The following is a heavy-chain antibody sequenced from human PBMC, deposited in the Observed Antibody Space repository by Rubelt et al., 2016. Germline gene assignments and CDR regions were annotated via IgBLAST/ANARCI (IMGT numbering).Heavy chain of an antibody. Sequence: QVQLQESGPGLVKPSGTLSLTCAVSGGAISSSSWWSWVRQPPGKGLEWIGEIYHSGSSIYNPSLKSRVTISVDQSKNQFSLELSSLSAADTAVYYCARREDGSGSYGFWGQGTLVTVSS. V-gene: IGHV4-4*02. CDR2: IYHSGSS. CDR3: ARREDGSGSYGF. CDR1: GGAISSSSW. D-gene: IGHD3-10*01. J-gene: IGHJ4*02.